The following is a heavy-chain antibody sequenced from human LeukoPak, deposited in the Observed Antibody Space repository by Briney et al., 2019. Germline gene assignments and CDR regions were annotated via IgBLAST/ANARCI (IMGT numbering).Heavy chain of an antibody. D-gene: IGHD3-10*01. CDR3: AKAHSGGSGMFFVFDY. CDR1: GFTFSSYA. V-gene: IGHV3-23*01. CDR2: ISGSGGST. J-gene: IGHJ4*02. Sequence: TGGSLSLSCAASGFTFSSYAMSWVRQAPGKGLEWVSAISGSGGSTYYADSVKGRFTISRDNSKNTLYLQMNSLRAEDTAVYYCAKAHSGGSGMFFVFDYWGQGTLVTVSS.